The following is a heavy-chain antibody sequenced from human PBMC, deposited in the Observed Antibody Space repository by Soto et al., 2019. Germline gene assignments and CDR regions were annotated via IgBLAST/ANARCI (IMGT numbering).Heavy chain of an antibody. CDR1: GGSISSGGYS. Sequence: SETLSLTCAVSGGSISSGGYSWSWIRQPPGKGLEWIGYIYHSGSTYYNPSLKSRVTISVDRSKNQFSLKLSSVTAADTAVYYCAREGITMVRGVMGGYYYGMDVWGQGTTVTVSS. D-gene: IGHD3-10*01. V-gene: IGHV4-30-2*01. J-gene: IGHJ6*02. CDR2: IYHSGST. CDR3: AREGITMVRGVMGGYYYGMDV.